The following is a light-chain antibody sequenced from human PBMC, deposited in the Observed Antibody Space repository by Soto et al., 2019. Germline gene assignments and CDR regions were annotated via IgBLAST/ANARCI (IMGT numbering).Light chain of an antibody. J-gene: IGKJ1*01. CDR2: CAS. Sequence: DIEMTQSPATLSVSPGERVTLSCRASHRLSSNLAWYQQKPGKAPRRLIYCASSRATGIPDRFSGRGFGTDFTLTISRLEPEDFAVYYCQHTVDFRWTFGQGTKVDIK. CDR1: HRLSSN. CDR3: QHTVDFRWT. V-gene: IGKV3D-15*01.